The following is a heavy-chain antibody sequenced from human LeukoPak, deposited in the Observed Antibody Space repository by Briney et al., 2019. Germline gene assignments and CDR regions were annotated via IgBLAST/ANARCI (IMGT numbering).Heavy chain of an antibody. CDR2: IRYDGSNK. CDR1: GFTFSSYG. Sequence: PGGSLRLSCAASGFTFSSYGMHWVRQAPGKGLEWVAFIRYDGSNKYYADSVKGRFTISRDNSKNTLYLQMNSLRAEDTAVYYCAKGPRVADYYYYYMDVWGKGTTVTISS. J-gene: IGHJ6*03. CDR3: AKGPRVADYYYYYMDV. V-gene: IGHV3-30*02. D-gene: IGHD2-15*01.